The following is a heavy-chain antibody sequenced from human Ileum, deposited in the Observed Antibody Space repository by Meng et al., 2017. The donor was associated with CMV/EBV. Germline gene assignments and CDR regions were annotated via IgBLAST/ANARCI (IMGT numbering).Heavy chain of an antibody. CDR2: ISGVDSTK. CDR1: GFYFSDYS. Sequence: LSCAASGFYFSDYSMSWFRQAPGKGLEWVSYISGVDSTKFYADSVKGRFTISRDNAKNSLYLQMNSLRAEDTAMYYCARFHSGTDYWGQGTLVTVSS. J-gene: IGHJ4*02. V-gene: IGHV3-11*01. D-gene: IGHD1-26*01. CDR3: ARFHSGTDY.